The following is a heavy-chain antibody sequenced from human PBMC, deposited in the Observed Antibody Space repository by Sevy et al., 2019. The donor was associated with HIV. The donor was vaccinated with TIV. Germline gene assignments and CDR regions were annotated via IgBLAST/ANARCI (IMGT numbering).Heavy chain of an antibody. V-gene: IGHV3-30*04. Sequence: GGSLRLSCVVSQFRLHAFHWVRQAPGKGLEWVALISYDGNLKYYADSVKGRFTVSRDDAKNTLYLQMNSLREEDTAVYYCAREGGQTAVWAPGSYWGPGTLVTVSS. CDR2: ISYDGNLK. CDR1: QFRLHA. CDR3: AREGGQTAVWAPGSY. J-gene: IGHJ4*02. D-gene: IGHD1-26*01.